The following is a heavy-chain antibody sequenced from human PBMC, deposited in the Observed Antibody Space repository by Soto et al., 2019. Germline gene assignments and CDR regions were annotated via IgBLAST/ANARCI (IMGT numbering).Heavy chain of an antibody. CDR3: ARSHTSSSGEALDY. V-gene: IGHV3-30-3*01. CDR2: VSNDGITT. Sequence: QVQLVESGGGVVQPGRSLRLSCAASGFSFTSYALHWVRQAPGKGLEWLAVVSNDGITTFYTNSVKGRFTISSDNSENSVYMQINSLSVDDPAVYHCARSHTSSSGEALDYWDEATLVNFSS. CDR1: GFSFTSYA. J-gene: IGHJ4*02. D-gene: IGHD6-6*01.